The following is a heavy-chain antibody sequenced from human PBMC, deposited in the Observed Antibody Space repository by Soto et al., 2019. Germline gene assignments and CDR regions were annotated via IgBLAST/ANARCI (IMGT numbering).Heavy chain of an antibody. J-gene: IGHJ6*02. Sequence: GGSLRLSCAASGFTFSSYGMHWVRQAPGKGLEWVAVISYDGSNKYYADSVKGRFTISRDNSKNALYLQMNSLRAEDTAVYYCAKGRVDTAMLYYYGMDVWGQGTTVTVSS. CDR3: AKGRVDTAMLYYYGMDV. CDR2: ISYDGSNK. D-gene: IGHD5-18*01. V-gene: IGHV3-30*18. CDR1: GFTFSSYG.